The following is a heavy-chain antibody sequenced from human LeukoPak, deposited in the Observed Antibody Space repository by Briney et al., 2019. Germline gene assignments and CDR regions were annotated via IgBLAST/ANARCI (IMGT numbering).Heavy chain of an antibody. V-gene: IGHV3-7*03. D-gene: IGHD5-12*01. Sequence: PGGSLRLSCAASGFTFSNYWMNWVRQAPGKGLEWVANIKQDGGEKSYVDSVKRRFTISRDNSKNTLSLQMNSLRTEDTAVYYCARRYSGVMQGYFDYWGQGTLVTVSS. J-gene: IGHJ4*02. CDR3: ARRYSGVMQGYFDY. CDR1: GFTFSNYW. CDR2: IKQDGGEK.